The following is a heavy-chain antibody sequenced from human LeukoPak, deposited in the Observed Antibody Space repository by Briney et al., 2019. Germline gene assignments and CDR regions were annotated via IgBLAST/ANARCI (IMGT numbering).Heavy chain of an antibody. CDR1: GYSFTSYW. D-gene: IGHD3-10*01. CDR3: ARRGRGSTKQIDY. V-gene: IGHV5-51*01. Sequence: RGESLKISCKGSGYSFTSYWIGWVRQMPGKGLEWMGIIYPGDSDTRYSPSFQGQVTISADNSISTAYLQWNSLKVPDTATYYCARRGRGSTKQIDYWGQGTLVTVSS. CDR2: IYPGDSDT. J-gene: IGHJ4*02.